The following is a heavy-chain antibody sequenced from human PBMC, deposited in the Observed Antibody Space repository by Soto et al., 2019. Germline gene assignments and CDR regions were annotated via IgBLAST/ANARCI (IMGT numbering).Heavy chain of an antibody. CDR2: IWYDGSNK. CDR3: ARDSVTIFSFGPHPLGYMDV. V-gene: IGHV3-33*01. Sequence: GGSLRLSCAASGFTFSSYGMHWVRQAPGKGLEWVAVIWYDGSNKYYADSVKGRFTISRDNSKNTLYLQMNSLRAEDTAVYYCARDSVTIFSFGPHPLGYMDVWGKGTTVTVSS. D-gene: IGHD3-3*01. J-gene: IGHJ6*03. CDR1: GFTFSSYG.